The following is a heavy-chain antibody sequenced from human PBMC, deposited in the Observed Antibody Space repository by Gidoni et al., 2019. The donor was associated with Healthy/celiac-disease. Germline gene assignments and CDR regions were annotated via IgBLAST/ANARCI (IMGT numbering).Heavy chain of an antibody. V-gene: IGHV3-7*01. CDR1: GFPFSSYW. Sequence: EVQLVESGGGLVQPGGSLRLSCAASGFPFSSYWMSWVRQAPGKGLEWVANIKQDGSEKYYVDSVKGRFTISRDNAKNSLYLQMNSLRAEDTAVYYCASSSVVLAAAWGYWGQGTLVTVSS. J-gene: IGHJ4*02. D-gene: IGHD6-13*01. CDR2: IKQDGSEK. CDR3: ASSSVVLAAAWGY.